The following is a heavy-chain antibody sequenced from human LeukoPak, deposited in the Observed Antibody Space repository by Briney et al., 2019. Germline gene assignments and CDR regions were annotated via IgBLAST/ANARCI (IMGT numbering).Heavy chain of an antibody. V-gene: IGHV4-59*01. Sequence: PSETLSLTCTVSGGSISSYYWSWIRQPPGKGLEWIGYIHYSGSTNYNPSLKSRVTISVDTSKNQFSLKLSSVTAADTAVYYCARAPHWYDFTFDPWGQGTLVTVSS. CDR3: ARAPHWYDFTFDP. D-gene: IGHD3-3*01. CDR2: IHYSGST. J-gene: IGHJ5*02. CDR1: GGSISSYY.